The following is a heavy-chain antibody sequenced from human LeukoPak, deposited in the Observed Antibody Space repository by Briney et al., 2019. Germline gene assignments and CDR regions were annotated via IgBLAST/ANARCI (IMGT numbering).Heavy chain of an antibody. CDR1: GGSISSYY. D-gene: IGHD3-22*01. V-gene: IGHV4-59*01. CDR3: ARVGSSGYYINY. J-gene: IGHJ4*02. Sequence: KPSETLSLTCTVSGGSISSYYWSWIRQPPGKGPEWIGYIYYSGSTNYNPSLKSRVTISVDTSKNQFSLKLSSVTAADTAVYYCARVGSSGYYINYWGQGTLVTVSS. CDR2: IYYSGST.